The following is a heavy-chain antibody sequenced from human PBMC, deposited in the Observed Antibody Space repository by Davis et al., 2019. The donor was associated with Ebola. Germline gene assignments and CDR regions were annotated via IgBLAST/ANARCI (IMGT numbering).Heavy chain of an antibody. D-gene: IGHD6-13*01. V-gene: IGHV3-11*06. J-gene: IGHJ6*02. CDR1: GFTFSDYY. CDR2: ISSSSSYT. CDR3: ARKYSSRRHPYYYGMDV. Sequence: GESLKISCAASGFTFSDYYMSWIRQAPGKGLEWVSYISSSSSYTNYADSVKGRFTISRDNAKKSLYLQMNSLRAEDTAVYYCARKYSSRRHPYYYGMDVWGQGTTVTVSS.